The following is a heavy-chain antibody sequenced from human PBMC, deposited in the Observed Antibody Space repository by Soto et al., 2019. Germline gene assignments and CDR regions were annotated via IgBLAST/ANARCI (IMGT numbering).Heavy chain of an antibody. Sequence: QVQLVESGGGVVQPGRSLRLSCAASGFTFSSYDMHWVRQAPGKGLEWVAVISYDGNNTDYADSVKGRFTISRDNSKNALYLQMDSLRAEDTAGYYCAGLSYYSDPYYYHGMDVWGQGTTVTVSS. CDR2: ISYDGNNT. J-gene: IGHJ6*02. D-gene: IGHD1-26*01. CDR3: AGLSYYSDPYYYHGMDV. V-gene: IGHV3-30-3*01. CDR1: GFTFSSYD.